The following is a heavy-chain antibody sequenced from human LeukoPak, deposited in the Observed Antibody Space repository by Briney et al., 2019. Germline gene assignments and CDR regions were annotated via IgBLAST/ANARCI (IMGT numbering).Heavy chain of an antibody. CDR2: IYIGGST. Sequence: GGSLRLSCAASGFTVSVSSMSGARQAPGKGLEWVSVIYIGGSTSYGDSVKGRFTISRDNSRNTLYLQMNSLRAEDTAVYYCLMRRGFDYWVQGTLVSVSS. J-gene: IGHJ4*02. D-gene: IGHD3-10*01. CDR3: LMRRGFDY. V-gene: IGHV3-53*01. CDR1: GFTVSVSS.